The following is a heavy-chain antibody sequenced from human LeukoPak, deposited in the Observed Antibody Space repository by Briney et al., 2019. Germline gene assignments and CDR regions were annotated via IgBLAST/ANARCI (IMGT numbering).Heavy chain of an antibody. V-gene: IGHV4-34*01. J-gene: IGHJ5*02. D-gene: IGHD2-2*01. CDR2: INHSGST. Sequence: SETLSLTCAVYGGSFSGYYWSWIRQPPGKGLEWIGEINHSGSTNYNPSLKSRVTISVDTTKNQFSLKLSSVTAADTAVYYCAGVPAAYNWFDPWGQGTLVTVSS. CDR1: GGSFSGYY. CDR3: AGVPAAYNWFDP.